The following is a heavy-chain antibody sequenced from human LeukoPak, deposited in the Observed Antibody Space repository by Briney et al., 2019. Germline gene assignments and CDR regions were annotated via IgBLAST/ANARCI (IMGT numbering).Heavy chain of an antibody. J-gene: IGHJ4*02. CDR3: ARDPGYSYGPQTYYFDY. CDR1: GYTFTSYY. D-gene: IGHD5-18*01. CDR2: INPSGGST. V-gene: IGHV1-46*01. Sequence: ASVKVSCKASGYTFTSYYMQWVRQAPGQGLEWMGIINPSGGSTSHAQKFQGRVTMTRDTSTSTVYMELSSLRSEDTAVYYCARDPGYSYGPQTYYFDYWGQGTLVTVSS.